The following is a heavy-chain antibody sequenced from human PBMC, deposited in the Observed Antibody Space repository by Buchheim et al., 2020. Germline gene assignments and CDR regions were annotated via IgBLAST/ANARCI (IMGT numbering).Heavy chain of an antibody. CDR3: ARDTNWNYKDLGYGMDV. CDR2: IKQDGSEK. V-gene: IGHV3-7*01. D-gene: IGHD1-7*01. J-gene: IGHJ6*02. CDR1: GFTFSSHW. Sequence: EMQLVESGGGLVQPGGSLRLSCAASGFTFSSHWMSWVRQAPGKGLEWVANIKQDGSEKYYVDSVKGRFTISRDNAKNSLYLQMNSLRAEDTAVYYCARDTNWNYKDLGYGMDVWGQGTT.